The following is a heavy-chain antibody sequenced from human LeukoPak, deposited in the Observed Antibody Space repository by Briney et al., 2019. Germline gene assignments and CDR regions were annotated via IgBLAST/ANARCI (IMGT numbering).Heavy chain of an antibody. CDR1: GFTFSSYE. Sequence: GGSLRLSCAASGFTFSSYEMNWVRQAPGKGLEWVSYISSSGSTTYYADSVKGRFTISRDNAKNSLYLQMNSLRAEDTAVYCCARERGSGWYYFDYWGQGTLVTVSS. CDR2: ISSSGSTT. CDR3: ARERGSGWYYFDY. V-gene: IGHV3-48*03. D-gene: IGHD6-19*01. J-gene: IGHJ4*02.